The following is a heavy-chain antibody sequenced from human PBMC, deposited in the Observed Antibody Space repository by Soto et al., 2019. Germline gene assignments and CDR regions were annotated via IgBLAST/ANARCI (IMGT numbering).Heavy chain of an antibody. CDR3: ARDHYHPGIAAAAVYSRGETTGQHYYGMDV. J-gene: IGHJ6*02. D-gene: IGHD6-13*01. CDR2: TYYRSKWYN. V-gene: IGHV6-1*01. CDR1: GDSVSSNSAA. Sequence: PSQSLSLTCAISGDSVSSNSAAWNWIRQSPSRGLEWLGRTYYRSKWYNDYAVSVKSRITINPDTSKNQFSLQLNSVTPEDTAVYYCARDHYHPGIAAAAVYSRGETTGQHYYGMDVWGQGTTVTVSS.